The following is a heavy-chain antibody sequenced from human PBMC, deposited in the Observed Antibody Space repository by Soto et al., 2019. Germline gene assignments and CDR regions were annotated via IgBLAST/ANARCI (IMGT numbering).Heavy chain of an antibody. CDR3: ARASATIAAAAIFDY. CDR1: GGAISSSKW. Sequence: SETLSLTCAVSGGAISSSKWWSWVRQPPGKGLEWIGVIYQSGSTNYNPSLESRVRMSVDKSRNQFSLKLTSVSAADTAVYYCARASATIAAAAIFDYWGQGTLVTVS. J-gene: IGHJ4*02. CDR2: IYQSGST. D-gene: IGHD6-13*01. V-gene: IGHV4-4*02.